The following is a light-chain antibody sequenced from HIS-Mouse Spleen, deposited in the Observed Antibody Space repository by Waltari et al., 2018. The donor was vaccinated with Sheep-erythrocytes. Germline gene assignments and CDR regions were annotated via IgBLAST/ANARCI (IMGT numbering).Light chain of an antibody. CDR3: QAWDSSTAV. J-gene: IGLJ2*01. Sequence: QSALTQPASVSGSPGQSITISCTGTSRDVGSYNLVSWYQQHPGKAPKLMIYEGSKRPSGVSNRFSGSNSGNTATLTISGTQAMDEADYYCQAWDSSTAVFGGGTKLTVL. V-gene: IGLV2-14*02. CDR1: SRDVGSYNL. CDR2: EGS.